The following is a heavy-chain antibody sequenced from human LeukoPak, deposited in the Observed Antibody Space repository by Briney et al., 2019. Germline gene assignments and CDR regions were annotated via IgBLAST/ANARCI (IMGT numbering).Heavy chain of an antibody. V-gene: IGHV3-30*04. CDR2: ISYDGSNK. D-gene: IGHD3-22*01. CDR3: ARDSAYYYDSSGQLDY. Sequence: GRSLRLSCAASGFTFSSYAMHWVRQAPGKGLEWVAVISYDGSNKYYADSVKGRFTISRDNSKNTLYLQMNSLRAEDTAVYYCARDSAYYYDSSGQLDYWGQGTLVTVSS. CDR1: GFTFSSYA. J-gene: IGHJ4*02.